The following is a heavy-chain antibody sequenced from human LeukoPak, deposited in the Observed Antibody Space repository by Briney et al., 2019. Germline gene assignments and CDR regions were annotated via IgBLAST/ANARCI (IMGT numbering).Heavy chain of an antibody. J-gene: IGHJ4*02. CDR1: GFSFSSYS. V-gene: IGHV3-21*01. CDR3: ARDRGYGDVTYYFDY. Sequence: GGSLRLSCAASGFSFSSYSMNWVRQAPGKGLEWVSSISSSSSYIYYADSVKGRFTISRDNAKNSLYLQMNSLRPEDTAVYYCARDRGYGDVTYYFDYWGQGTLVTVSS. CDR2: ISSSSSYI. D-gene: IGHD4-17*01.